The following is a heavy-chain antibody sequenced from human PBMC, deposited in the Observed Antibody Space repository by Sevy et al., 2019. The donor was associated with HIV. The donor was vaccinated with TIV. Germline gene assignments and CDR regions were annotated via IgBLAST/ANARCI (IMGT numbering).Heavy chain of an antibody. CDR2: IYYSGST. J-gene: IGHJ5*02. V-gene: IGHV4-61*01. Sequence: SETLSLTCTVSGGSVSSGSYYWSWIRQPPGKGLVWIGYIYYSGSTNYNPSLKSRVTISVDTSKNQFSLKLSSVTAADTAVYYCARDRHPNWFDPWGQGTLVTVSS. CDR3: ARDRHPNWFDP. CDR1: GGSVSSGSYY.